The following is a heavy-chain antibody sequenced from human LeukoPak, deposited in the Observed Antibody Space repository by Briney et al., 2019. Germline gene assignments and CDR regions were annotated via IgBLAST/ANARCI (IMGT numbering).Heavy chain of an antibody. CDR3: AKGFGSGIESSFEI. Sequence: SLRLSCAASGFTFDDYAMHWVRQAPGKGLEWVSGISWNSNSIGYAGSAKGRFTISRDNAKRSLYLQPNSLRAEDTAFYCAKGFGSGIESSFEIWGQGTMVTVSS. D-gene: IGHD3-10*01. J-gene: IGHJ3*02. CDR1: GFTFDDYA. V-gene: IGHV3-9*01. CDR2: ISWNSNSI.